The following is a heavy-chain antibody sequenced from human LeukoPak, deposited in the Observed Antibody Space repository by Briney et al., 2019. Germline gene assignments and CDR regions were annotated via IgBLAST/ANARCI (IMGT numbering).Heavy chain of an antibody. D-gene: IGHD5-18*01. CDR1: GFTFSNYW. Sequence: GGSLRLSCAASGFTFSNYWMSWVRQAPGKGLEWVANINQDGSEIYYVDSVKGRFTISRDNAKNSLYLQINSLRAEDTAVYYCARDPSRGYNYGYGDYWGQGTLVIVSS. CDR3: ARDPSRGYNYGYGDY. J-gene: IGHJ4*02. CDR2: INQDGSEI. V-gene: IGHV3-7*01.